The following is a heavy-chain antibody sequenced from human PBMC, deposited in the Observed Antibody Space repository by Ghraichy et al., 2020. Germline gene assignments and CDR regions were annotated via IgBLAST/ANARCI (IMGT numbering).Heavy chain of an antibody. CDR1: GFTFSNAW. CDR3: STTLGYRGYDCGY. J-gene: IGHJ4*02. CDR2: IKSKADGGTT. V-gene: IGHV3-15*07. Sequence: GGSLRLSCAASGFTFSNAWIHWVRQAPGKGLEWVGRIKSKADGGTTDYAAPVKGRFTISRDYSKTTVYLQKNSLKTEDTSVYYWSTTLGYRGYDCGYWGQGTLVTVSS. D-gene: IGHD5-12*01.